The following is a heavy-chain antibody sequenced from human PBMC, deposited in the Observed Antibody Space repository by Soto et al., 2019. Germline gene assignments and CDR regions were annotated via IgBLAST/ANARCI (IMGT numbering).Heavy chain of an antibody. J-gene: IGHJ4*02. Sequence: PGEALKISCKGFGYSFTNYWINWVRQMPGKGLEWLGRIDPSDSYTNYSPSFQGHVTISADKSISTAYLQWSSLKASDTAMYYCARLQAAAGDNDLTFDYWGQGTLVTVSS. D-gene: IGHD6-13*01. CDR2: IDPSDSYT. CDR3: ARLQAAAGDNDLTFDY. CDR1: GYSFTNYW. V-gene: IGHV5-10-1*01.